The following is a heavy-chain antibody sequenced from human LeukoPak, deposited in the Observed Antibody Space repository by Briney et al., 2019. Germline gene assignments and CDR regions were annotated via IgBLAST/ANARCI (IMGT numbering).Heavy chain of an antibody. Sequence: PGGSLRLSCAASGFTFDDYAMHWVRQAPGKGLEWVSGITWNSGNIDYADSVKGRFTISRDNAKNSLYLQMNSLRAEDTAVYYCARVLLPLYGMDVWGQGTTVTVSS. D-gene: IGHD3-22*01. CDR2: ITWNSGNI. J-gene: IGHJ6*02. V-gene: IGHV3-9*01. CDR1: GFTFDDYA. CDR3: ARVLLPLYGMDV.